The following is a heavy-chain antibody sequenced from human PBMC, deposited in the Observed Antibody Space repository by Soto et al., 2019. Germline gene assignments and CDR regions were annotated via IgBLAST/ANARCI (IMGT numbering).Heavy chain of an antibody. V-gene: IGHV3-15*01. CDR3: TTDSSSWAYYYYYGMDV. CDR2: IKSKTDDGTT. D-gene: IGHD2-2*01. Sequence: VGSLRLSCTVSGFTFSNAWMTWVRPAPGKGLEWVGRIKSKTDDGTTDYAAPVKGRFTISRDDSRNTLYLQMNSLKTEDTAVYYCTTDSSSWAYYYYYGMDVWGQGTTVTVSS. J-gene: IGHJ6*02. CDR1: GFTFSNAW.